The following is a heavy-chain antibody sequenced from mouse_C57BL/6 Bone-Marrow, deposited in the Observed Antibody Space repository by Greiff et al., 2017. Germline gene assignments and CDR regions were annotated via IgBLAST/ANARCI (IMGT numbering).Heavy chain of an antibody. CDR2: IDPANGNT. J-gene: IGHJ2*01. CDR1: GYNIPNTY. CDR3: ARDSSGYESY. D-gene: IGHD3-2*02. Sequence: EVQLQQSVADLVRPGASVKFSCTATGYNIPNTYMYWVNQKPEKSLEWIGRIDPANGNTKYAPKCQGKATITADTSSNTAYLQLSSLTSEDTAIYYCARDSSGYESYWGQGTTLTVSS. V-gene: IGHV14-3*01.